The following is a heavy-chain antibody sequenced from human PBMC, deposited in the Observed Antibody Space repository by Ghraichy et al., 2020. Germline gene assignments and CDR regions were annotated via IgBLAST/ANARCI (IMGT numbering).Heavy chain of an antibody. CDR1: GFTFSSYS. Sequence: ETLSLTCAASGFTFSSYSMNWVRQAPGKGLEWVSSISSSSSYIYYADSVKGRFTISRDNAKNSLYLQMNSLRAEDTAVYYCWGSSDYTFDYWGQGTLVTVSS. J-gene: IGHJ4*02. D-gene: IGHD3-22*01. CDR2: ISSSSSYI. V-gene: IGHV3-21*01. CDR3: WGSSDYTFDY.